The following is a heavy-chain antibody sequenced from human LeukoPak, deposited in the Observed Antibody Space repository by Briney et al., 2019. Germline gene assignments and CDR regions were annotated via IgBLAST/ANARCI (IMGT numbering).Heavy chain of an antibody. Sequence: GESLKISCKGSGYTFTSYYMHWVRQAPGQGLEWMGIINPHGGSTSYAQKFQGRVTMTRDTSTSTVYMELSSLRSEDTAVYYCARASTPGYDSSGYFDYWGQGTLVPVSS. CDR1: GYTFTSYY. V-gene: IGHV1-46*01. CDR3: ARASTPGYDSSGYFDY. J-gene: IGHJ4*02. CDR2: INPHGGST. D-gene: IGHD3-22*01.